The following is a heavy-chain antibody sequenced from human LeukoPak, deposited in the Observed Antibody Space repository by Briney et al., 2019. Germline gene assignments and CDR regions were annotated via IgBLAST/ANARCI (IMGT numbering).Heavy chain of an antibody. D-gene: IGHD1-14*01. CDR2: INHSGST. J-gene: IGHJ6*02. CDR3: AREGRDPESDYYYGMDV. CDR1: GGSFSGYY. V-gene: IGHV4-34*01. Sequence: SETLSLTCAVYGGSFSGYYWSWIRQPPGKGLEWIGEINHSGSTNYNPSLKSRVTISVDTSKNQFSLKLSSVTAADTAVYYCAREGRDPESDYYYGMDVWGQGTTVTVSS.